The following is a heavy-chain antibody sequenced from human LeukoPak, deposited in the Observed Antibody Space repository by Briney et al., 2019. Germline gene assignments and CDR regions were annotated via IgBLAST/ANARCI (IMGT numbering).Heavy chain of an antibody. CDR3: XXXXXYGGYVYYFDY. Sequence: SETLSLTCTVSGGSISSYYWSWIRQPAGKGLEWIGRIYTSGSTNYNPSLKSRVTMSVDTSKNQFSLKLSSVTAADTAVYYCXXXXXYGGYVYYFDYWGQGTLVTVSS. D-gene: IGHD5-12*01. CDR2: IYTSGST. CDR1: GGSISSYY. V-gene: IGHV4-4*07. J-gene: IGHJ4*02.